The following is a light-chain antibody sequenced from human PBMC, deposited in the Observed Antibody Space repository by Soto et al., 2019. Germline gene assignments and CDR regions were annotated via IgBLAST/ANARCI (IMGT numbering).Light chain of an antibody. CDR1: QSISNW. CDR2: HAS. Sequence: DVKMTQSPSTLPASVGDRVTITCRASQSISNWLAWYQQKPGTAPKLLIYHASTLESGVPSRFSGGGIGTEFSLSISSLQPDDFATYYCQHYNSYSEAFGQGTKVAIK. CDR3: QHYNSYSEA. V-gene: IGKV1-5*01. J-gene: IGKJ1*01.